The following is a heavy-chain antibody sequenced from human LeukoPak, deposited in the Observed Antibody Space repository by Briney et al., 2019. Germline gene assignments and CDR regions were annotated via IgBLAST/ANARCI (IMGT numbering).Heavy chain of an antibody. CDR2: IYYSGST. D-gene: IGHD5/OR15-5a*01. V-gene: IGHV4-59*01. J-gene: IGHJ4*02. Sequence: SETLSLTCAVYGGSFSGYYWSWIRQPPGKGLEWIGYIYYSGSTNYNPSLKSRVTISVDTSKNQFSLKLSSVTAADTAVYYCARGGVWDHFDYWGQGTLVTVSS. CDR1: GGSFSGYY. CDR3: ARGGVWDHFDY.